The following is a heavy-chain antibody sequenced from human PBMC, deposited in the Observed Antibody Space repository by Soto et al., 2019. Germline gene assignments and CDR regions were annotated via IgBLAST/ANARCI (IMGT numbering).Heavy chain of an antibody. CDR3: AHKRDASREFKY. V-gene: IGHV2-5*02. D-gene: IGHD2-2*01. Sequence: QITLKESGPTLVKPTQTLTLTCTFSGFSFSINGVAVGWIRQPPGQALEWLALIYWDDDQRYNPSLQNRLTNPKDTSTNQVVLTITNMDPVDTATYYGAHKRDASREFKYWGQGTLVTVSS. CDR1: GFSFSINGVA. J-gene: IGHJ4*02. CDR2: IYWDDDQ.